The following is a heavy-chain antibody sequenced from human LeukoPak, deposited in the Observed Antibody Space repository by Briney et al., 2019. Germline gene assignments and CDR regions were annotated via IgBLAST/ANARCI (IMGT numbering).Heavy chain of an antibody. D-gene: IGHD4/OR15-4a*01. Sequence: GGSLRLSCAASGFTFSSYWMHWVRQTPGKGLVWVSRIKSDGSTIYADSVKGRFTISRDNAKNTLYLQMNSLRAEDTAIYYCARRANSPYYYYYMDVWGKGTTVTISS. CDR1: GFTFSSYW. CDR2: IKSDGST. J-gene: IGHJ6*03. V-gene: IGHV3-74*01. CDR3: ARRANSPYYYYYMDV.